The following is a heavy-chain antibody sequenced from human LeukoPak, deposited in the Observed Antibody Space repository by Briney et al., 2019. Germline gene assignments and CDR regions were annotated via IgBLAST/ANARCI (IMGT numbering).Heavy chain of an antibody. CDR2: ISSSGSTI. CDR1: GFTFGDYV. Sequence: PGGPLRLSCTTSGFTFGDYVMSWFRQAPGKGLEWVSYISSSGSTIYYADSVKGRFTISRDNAKNSLYLQMNSLRAEDTAVYYCAELGITMIGGVWGKGTTVTISS. J-gene: IGHJ6*04. CDR3: AELGITMIGGV. D-gene: IGHD3-10*02. V-gene: IGHV3-48*03.